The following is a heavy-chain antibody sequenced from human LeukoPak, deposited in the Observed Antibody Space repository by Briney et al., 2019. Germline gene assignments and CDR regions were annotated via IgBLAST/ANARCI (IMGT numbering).Heavy chain of an antibody. D-gene: IGHD3-22*01. J-gene: IGHJ4*02. Sequence: GGSLRLSCAASGFTFSSYWMHWVRQAPGKGLVWVSRINSDGSSTSYADSVKGRFTISRDNAKNTLYLQMNSLRAEDTAVYYCARKASSSYYDRGSYYFDYWGQGTLVTVSS. CDR2: INSDGSST. CDR1: GFTFSSYW. V-gene: IGHV3-74*01. CDR3: ARKASSSYYDRGSYYFDY.